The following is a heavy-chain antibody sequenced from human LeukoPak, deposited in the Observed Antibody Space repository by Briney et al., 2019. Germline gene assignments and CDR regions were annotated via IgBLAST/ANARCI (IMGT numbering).Heavy chain of an antibody. D-gene: IGHD4-17*01. CDR1: GGSFSDNY. CDR2: TNHSGST. CDR3: ASPTDYATHYYFAY. Sequence: PSETLSLTCAVYGGSFSDNYWGWIRHPHGKGLGWIGETNHSGSTNFNPSLKSRVTISVDTSKRQFSLQLSSVTAADTAVYYCASPTDYATHYYFAYWGQGTLVTVSS. J-gene: IGHJ4*02. V-gene: IGHV4-34*01.